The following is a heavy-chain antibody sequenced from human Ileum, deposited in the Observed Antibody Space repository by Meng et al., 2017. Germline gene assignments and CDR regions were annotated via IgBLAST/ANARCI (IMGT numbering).Heavy chain of an antibody. Sequence: CPVLMCPSETHTFGLAVSSASISWIGYQVGLIRQPPGKGLEWIGYASTNYNPSLKSPVTISVDTSKNQFSLKLTSVTAADTAVYYCARYHWGSLDYWGQGGLVTVSS. CDR1: SASISWIGYQ. D-gene: IGHD7-27*01. CDR3: ARYHWGSLDY. CDR2: AST. J-gene: IGHJ4*02. V-gene: IGHV4-61*05.